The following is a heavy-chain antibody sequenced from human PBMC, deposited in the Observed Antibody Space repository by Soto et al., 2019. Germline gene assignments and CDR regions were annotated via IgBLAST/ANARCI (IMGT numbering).Heavy chain of an antibody. V-gene: IGHV4-39*01. Sequence: PSETLSLTCTVSGGSISSSSYYWGWIRQPPGKGLEWIGSIYYSGSTYYNPSLKSRVTISVDTSKNQFSLKLSSVTAADTAVYYCARQWELPLLVFDYWGQGTLVTVSS. J-gene: IGHJ4*02. CDR2: IYYSGST. D-gene: IGHD1-26*01. CDR1: GGSISSSSYY. CDR3: ARQWELPLLVFDY.